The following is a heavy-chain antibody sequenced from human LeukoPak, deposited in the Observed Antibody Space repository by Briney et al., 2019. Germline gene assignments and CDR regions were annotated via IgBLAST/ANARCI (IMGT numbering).Heavy chain of an antibody. Sequence: GGSLRLSCAASGFTFRSYSMNWVRQAPGKGLEWVSYISSSSSTIYYADSVKGRFTISRDNGKNSLYLQMNSLRAEDTAVYYCASQLGDASDIWGQGTMVTVSS. J-gene: IGHJ3*02. CDR3: ASQLGDASDI. CDR1: GFTFRSYS. D-gene: IGHD6-13*01. CDR2: ISSSSSTI. V-gene: IGHV3-48*01.